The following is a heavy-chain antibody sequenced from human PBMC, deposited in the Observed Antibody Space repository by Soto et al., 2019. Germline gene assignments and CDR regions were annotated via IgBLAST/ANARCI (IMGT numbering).Heavy chain of an antibody. CDR3: ARHLVFGENYYYHLDV. J-gene: IGHJ6*03. CDR2: MNPNSGNT. Sequence: ASVKVSCKASGYTFTSYDINWVRQATGQGLEWMGWMNPNSGNTGYAQKFQGRVTMTRNTSISTAYMELSSLRSEDTAVYYCARHLVFGENYYYHLDVWGKRTTVTVSS. CDR1: GYTFTSYD. D-gene: IGHD3-3*01. V-gene: IGHV1-8*01.